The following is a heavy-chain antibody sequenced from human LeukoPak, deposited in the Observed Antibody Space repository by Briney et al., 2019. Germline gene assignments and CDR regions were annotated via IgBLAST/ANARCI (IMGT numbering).Heavy chain of an antibody. CDR2: IRYDGSNK. D-gene: IGHD6-19*01. CDR1: GFTFSSYG. Sequence: GGSLRLSCAASGFTFSSYGMHWVRQAPGKGLEWVAFIRYDGSNKYYADSVKGRFTISRDNSKNTLYLQMNSLRAKDTAVYYCGRVAVAGTGSVQHWGQGTLVTVSS. CDR3: GRVAVAGTGSVQH. J-gene: IGHJ1*01. V-gene: IGHV3-30*02.